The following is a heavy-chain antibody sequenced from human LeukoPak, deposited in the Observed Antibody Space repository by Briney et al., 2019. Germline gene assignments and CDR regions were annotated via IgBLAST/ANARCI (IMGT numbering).Heavy chain of an antibody. CDR1: GGSFSGYY. D-gene: IGHD3-3*01. V-gene: IGHV4-34*01. CDR2: INHSGST. J-gene: IGHJ4*02. Sequence: SETLSLTCAVYGGSFSGYYWSWIRQPPGKGLEWIGEINHSGSTNYNPSLKSRVTIAVDTSKNQFSLKLSSVTAADTAVYYCAREGYDYDFWSGYYRRFDYWGQGTLVTVSS. CDR3: AREGYDYDFWSGYYRRFDY.